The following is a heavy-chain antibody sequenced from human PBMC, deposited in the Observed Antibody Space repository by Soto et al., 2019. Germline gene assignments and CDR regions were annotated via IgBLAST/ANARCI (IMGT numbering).Heavy chain of an antibody. Sequence: QITLKESGPTLVRPTQTLTLTCTFSGFSLSTTGVGVGWIRQPPGKALEWLALIYWDDDKRYSPSLKSRPTITXDXXKTEVILTMTNMDPVDTARYYCAQRLPHYGLGRERGNGFDPWGQGTLVTVSS. V-gene: IGHV2-5*02. CDR1: GFSLSTTGVG. D-gene: IGHD3-10*01. J-gene: IGHJ5*02. CDR2: IYWDDDK. CDR3: AQRLPHYGLGRERGNGFDP.